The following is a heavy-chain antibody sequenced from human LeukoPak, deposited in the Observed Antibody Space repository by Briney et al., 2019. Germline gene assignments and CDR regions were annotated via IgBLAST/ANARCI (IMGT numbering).Heavy chain of an antibody. V-gene: IGHV4-34*01. J-gene: IGHJ5*02. CDR3: ARRKGYSSSLYNWFDP. CDR2: INHSGST. CDR1: GGSFSGYY. Sequence: SETLSLTCAVYGGSFSGYYWSWIRQPPGKGLEWIGEINHSGSTNYNPSLKSRVTISVDTSKNQFSLKLSSVTAADTVVYYCARRKGYSSSLYNWFDPWGQGTLVTVSS. D-gene: IGHD6-6*01.